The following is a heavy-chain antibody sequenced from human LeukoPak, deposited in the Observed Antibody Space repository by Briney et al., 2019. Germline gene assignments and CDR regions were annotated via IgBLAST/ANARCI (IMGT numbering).Heavy chain of an antibody. CDR1: GGSFSGYY. D-gene: IGHD2-15*01. V-gene: IGHV4-34*01. J-gene: IGHJ5*02. Sequence: SETLSLTCVVYGGSFSGYYWSWIRQPPGKGLEWIGEINHSGSTNYNPSLKSRVTISVDTSKNQFSLKLSSVTAADTAVYYCATMVARWWFDPWGQGTLVTVSS. CDR3: ATMVARWWFDP. CDR2: INHSGST.